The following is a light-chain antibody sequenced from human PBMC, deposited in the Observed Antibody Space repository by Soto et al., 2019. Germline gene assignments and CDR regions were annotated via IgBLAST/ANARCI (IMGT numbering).Light chain of an antibody. V-gene: IGKV1-5*01. CDR3: QQLNNYPRT. CDR2: DAS. J-gene: IGKJ1*01. Sequence: DIQMTQSPSTLSASVGDRVTITCRASQTISNWLAWYQQKPGKAPKLLIYDASSLESGVPSRFSGSGSGTEFTLTISSLQPDDFATYYCQQLNNYPRTFGQGTKVDIK. CDR1: QTISNW.